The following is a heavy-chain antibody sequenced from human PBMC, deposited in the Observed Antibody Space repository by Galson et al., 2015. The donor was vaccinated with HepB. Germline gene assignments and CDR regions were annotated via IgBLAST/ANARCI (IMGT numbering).Heavy chain of an antibody. CDR1: GFTFSSYG. Sequence: SLRLSCAASGFTFSSYGMHWVRQAPGKGLEWVAVISYDGSNKYYADSVKGRFTISRDNSKNTLYLQMNSLRAEDTAVYYCARAPVVPAAISPNYYYYYMDVWGKGTTVTVSS. V-gene: IGHV3-30*03. J-gene: IGHJ6*03. D-gene: IGHD2-2*02. CDR2: ISYDGSNK. CDR3: ARAPVVPAAISPNYYYYYMDV.